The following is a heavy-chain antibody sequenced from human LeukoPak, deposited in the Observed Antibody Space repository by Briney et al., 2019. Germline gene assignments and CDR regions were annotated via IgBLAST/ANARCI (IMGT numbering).Heavy chain of an antibody. D-gene: IGHD6-19*01. V-gene: IGHV1-2*02. CDR2: TNPNSGGT. J-gene: IGHJ6*03. Sequence: ASVTVSCKASAYTFTGYYMHWVRQAPGQGLERMGWTNPNSGGTNYAQKFQGRVTMTRDTSISTAYMELSRLRSDDTAVYYCARDLRVAVAGTGYYYYYMDVWGKGTTVTVSS. CDR3: ARDLRVAVAGTGYYYYYMDV. CDR1: AYTFTGYY.